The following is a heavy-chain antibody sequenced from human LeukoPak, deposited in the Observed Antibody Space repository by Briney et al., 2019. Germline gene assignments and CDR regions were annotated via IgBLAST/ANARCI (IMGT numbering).Heavy chain of an antibody. J-gene: IGHJ4*02. CDR2: ISGSGGST. CDR3: AKDYKGGYYDSSGPVDY. D-gene: IGHD3-22*01. CDR1: GFTFSSYA. Sequence: GGSLRLSCAASGFTFSSYAMSWVRQAPGKGLEWVSAISGSGGSTYYADSVKGRFTISRDNSKNTLYLQMNSLRAEDTAVYYCAKDYKGGYYDSSGPVDYWGQGTLVTVSS. V-gene: IGHV3-23*01.